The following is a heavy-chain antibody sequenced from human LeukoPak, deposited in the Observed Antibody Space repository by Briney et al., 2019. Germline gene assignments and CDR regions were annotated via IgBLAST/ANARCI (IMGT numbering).Heavy chain of an antibody. V-gene: IGHV3-74*03. Sequence: GGSLRLSCAASGFTFSTYWMHWVRQVPGKGLVWVSVVNTDGTTTTYADSVKGRFTISRDNAKTSLYLQMNSLRAEDTALYYCAKDLGPGSMATSPGFDYWGQGTLVTVSS. J-gene: IGHJ4*02. CDR3: AKDLGPGSMATSPGFDY. CDR2: VNTDGTTT. CDR1: GFTFSTYW. D-gene: IGHD5-24*01.